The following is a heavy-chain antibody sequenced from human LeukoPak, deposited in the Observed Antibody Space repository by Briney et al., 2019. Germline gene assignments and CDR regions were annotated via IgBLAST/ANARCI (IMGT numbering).Heavy chain of an antibody. V-gene: IGHV3-48*02. Sequence: PRGSLRLSCAASGFTFSSYSMNWVRQAPGKGLEWVSYISSSGNTKYYADSVKGRFTISRDNAKNSLYLQMDSLRDEDTAVYYCGREWYYFDYWGQGTLVTVSS. CDR2: ISSSGNTK. D-gene: IGHD2-8*01. J-gene: IGHJ4*02. CDR1: GFTFSSYS. CDR3: GREWYYFDY.